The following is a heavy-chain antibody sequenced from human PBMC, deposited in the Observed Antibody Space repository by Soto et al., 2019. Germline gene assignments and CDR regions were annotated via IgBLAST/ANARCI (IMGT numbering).Heavy chain of an antibody. J-gene: IGHJ6*03. D-gene: IGHD3-16*01. V-gene: IGHV1-3*01. CDR2: INAGNGNT. CDR1: GYTFTSYA. CDR3: ARDLGRSAENYYYYYMDV. Sequence: ASVKVSCKASGYTFTSYAMHWVRQAPGQRLEWMGWINAGNGNTKYSQKFQGRVTITRDTSASTAYMELSSLRSEDTAVYYCARDLGRSAENYYYYYMDVWGKGTTVTVSS.